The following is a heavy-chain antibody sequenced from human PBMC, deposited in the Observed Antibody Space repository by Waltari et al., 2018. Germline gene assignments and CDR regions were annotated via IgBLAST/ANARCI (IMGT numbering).Heavy chain of an antibody. J-gene: IGHJ3*02. D-gene: IGHD1-26*01. Sequence: QVQLVQSGAEVKKPGASVKVSCKVSGYTLTELSMHWVRQAPGKGLEGMGGCDPEDGETITAQKVQGRVHMTEATSTDTAYMELSSLRSEDAAVYYCATPAGWDPRGPHAFDIWGQGTMVTVSS. V-gene: IGHV1-24*01. CDR3: ATPAGWDPRGPHAFDI. CDR1: GYTLTELS. CDR2: CDPEDGET.